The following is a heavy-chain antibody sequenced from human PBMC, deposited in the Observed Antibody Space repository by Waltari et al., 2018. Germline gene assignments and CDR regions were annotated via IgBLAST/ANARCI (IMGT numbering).Heavy chain of an antibody. CDR2: ISDGGGII. CDR1: FRTYG. CDR3: ARGSGVDY. V-gene: IGHV3-23*01. J-gene: IGHJ4*02. D-gene: IGHD7-27*01. Sequence: FRTYGMNRGRQAPGKGLEWVSSISDGGGIINYADSVKGRFTISRDNSKNTVYLQMKSLRAEDTAVYYCARGSGVDYWGQGTLVTISS.